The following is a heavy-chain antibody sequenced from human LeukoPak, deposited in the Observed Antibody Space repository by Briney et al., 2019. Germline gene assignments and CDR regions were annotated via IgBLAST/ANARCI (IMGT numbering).Heavy chain of an antibody. CDR1: EFTFSSYA. Sequence: GGSLRLSCAASEFTFSSYAMTWVRQAPGKGLEWVSGISGSGGSTYYADSVKGRFTISRDNSKNTLYLQMNSLRAEDTAVYYCAKDGMYYYDSSGSSYFDYWGQGTLVTVSS. V-gene: IGHV3-23*01. CDR2: ISGSGGST. CDR3: AKDGMYYYDSSGSSYFDY. D-gene: IGHD3-22*01. J-gene: IGHJ4*02.